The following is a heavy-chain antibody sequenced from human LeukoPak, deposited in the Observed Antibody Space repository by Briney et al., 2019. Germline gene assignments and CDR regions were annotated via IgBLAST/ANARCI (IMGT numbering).Heavy chain of an antibody. CDR3: ARDQLFGDSSGWYTPLDY. Sequence: GGSLRLSCAASGFTFSSYEMNWVRQAPGKGLEWVSYISSSGSTIYYADSVKGRFTISRDNAKNSLYLQMNSLRAEDTAVYYCARDQLFGDSSGWYTPLDYWGQGTLVTVSS. J-gene: IGHJ4*02. CDR2: ISSSGSTI. CDR1: GFTFSSYE. V-gene: IGHV3-48*03. D-gene: IGHD6-19*01.